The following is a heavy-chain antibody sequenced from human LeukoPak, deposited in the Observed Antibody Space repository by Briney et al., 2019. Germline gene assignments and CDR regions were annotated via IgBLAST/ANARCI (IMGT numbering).Heavy chain of an antibody. Sequence: GGSLRLSCAASGFSVRTTYMSWVRQAPGKGLEWVSVIYTGGGTDHADSVKGRFTISRDNSKNTLPLQMNSLRVEDTAIYYCTRSGYRHPYHFDSWGQGTLVTVSS. CDR2: IYTGGGT. V-gene: IGHV3-53*01. J-gene: IGHJ4*02. CDR3: TRSGYRHPYHFDS. D-gene: IGHD3-22*01. CDR1: GFSVRTTY.